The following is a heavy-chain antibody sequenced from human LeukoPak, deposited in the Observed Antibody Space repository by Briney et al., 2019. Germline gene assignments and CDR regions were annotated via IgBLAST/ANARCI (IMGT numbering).Heavy chain of an antibody. V-gene: IGHV4-39*07. D-gene: IGHD2-2*01. CDR2: IYYTGDT. CDR3: ASQLLWGLWFDP. Sequence: PSETLSLTCTVSGDSVTNTRYYWGWIRQPPGKGLEWIGTIYYTGDTYYNPSLKSRVTISVDTSNDQFSLELTSVTAADTAVYYCASQLLWGLWFDPWGQGTLVTVSS. CDR1: GDSVTNTRYY. J-gene: IGHJ5*02.